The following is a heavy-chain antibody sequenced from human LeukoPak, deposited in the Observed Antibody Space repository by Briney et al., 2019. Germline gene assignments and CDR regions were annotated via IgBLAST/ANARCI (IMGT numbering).Heavy chain of an antibody. D-gene: IGHD2-15*01. V-gene: IGHV3-33*06. J-gene: IGHJ6*03. CDR1: GFTFSSYG. Sequence: GRSLRLSCAASGFTFSSYGMHWVRQAPGKGLESVAVIWYDGSNKYYADSVKGRFTISRDNSKNTLYLQMNSLRAEDTAVYYCAKDPRYCSGGSCYNFHYYYYMDVWGKGTTVTVSS. CDR2: IWYDGSNK. CDR3: AKDPRYCSGGSCYNFHYYYYMDV.